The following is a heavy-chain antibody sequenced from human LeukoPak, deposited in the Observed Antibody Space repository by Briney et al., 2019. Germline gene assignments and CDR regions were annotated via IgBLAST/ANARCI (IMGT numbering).Heavy chain of an antibody. J-gene: IGHJ4*02. V-gene: IGHV3-23*01. CDR3: ANLPSYDFWSGYFLAY. CDR1: GFTFSSYA. D-gene: IGHD3-3*01. Sequence: SGGSLRLSCAASGFTFSSYAMSWVRQAPGKGLEWVSAISGSGGSTYYADSVKGRFTISRDNSKNTLYLQMNSLRAEDTAVYCCANLPSYDFWSGYFLAYWGQGTLVTVSS. CDR2: ISGSGGST.